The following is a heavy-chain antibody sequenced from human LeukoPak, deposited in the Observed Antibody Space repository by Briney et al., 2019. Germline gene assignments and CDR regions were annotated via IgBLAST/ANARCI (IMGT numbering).Heavy chain of an antibody. CDR3: AKTGDYGDYFDY. D-gene: IGHD4-17*01. J-gene: IGHJ4*02. V-gene: IGHV3-23*01. CDR1: GFTFSSYA. Sequence: GGSLRLSCAASGFTFSSYAMSWVRQAPGKGLEWVSAISGSGGSTYYADSVKGRFTISGDNSKNTLYLQMNSLRAEDTAVYYCAKTGDYGDYFDYWGQGTLVTVSS. CDR2: ISGSGGST.